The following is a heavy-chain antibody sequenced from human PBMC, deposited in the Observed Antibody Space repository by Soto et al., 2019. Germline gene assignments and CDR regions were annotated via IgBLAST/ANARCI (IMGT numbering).Heavy chain of an antibody. Sequence: QVQLQESGPGLVKPSQTLSLTCTVSSGSISSGGYFWSWIRQHPGKGLEWIGYIYYSGNTFYNPSLKTRVSISVDTSKNQFSLKLSSVTAADTAVYYCARGAVGATLYFDYWGQGTLVTVSS. D-gene: IGHD1-26*01. CDR3: ARGAVGATLYFDY. V-gene: IGHV4-31*03. J-gene: IGHJ4*02. CDR1: SGSISSGGYF. CDR2: IYYSGNT.